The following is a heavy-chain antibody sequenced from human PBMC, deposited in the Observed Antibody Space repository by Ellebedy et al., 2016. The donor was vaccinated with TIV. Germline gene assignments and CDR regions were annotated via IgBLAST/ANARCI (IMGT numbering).Heavy chain of an antibody. CDR2: IYYSGST. V-gene: IGHV4-39*07. CDR1: GGSISSSSYY. J-gene: IGHJ4*02. Sequence: GSLRLXXTVSGGSISSSSYYWGWIRQPPGKGLEWIGSIYYSGSTYYNPSLKSRVTISVDTSKNQFSLKLSSVTAADTAVYYCARGGGLWGQGTLVTVSS. D-gene: IGHD3-16*01. CDR3: ARGGGL.